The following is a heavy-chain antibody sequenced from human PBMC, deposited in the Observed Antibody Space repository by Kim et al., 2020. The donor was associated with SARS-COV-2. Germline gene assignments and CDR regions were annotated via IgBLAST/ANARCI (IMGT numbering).Heavy chain of an antibody. D-gene: IGHD3-9*01. CDR2: IYSGGGT. Sequence: GGSLRLSCAASGFTVSSNYMSWVRQAPGKGLEWVSVIYSGGGTYYADSVKGRFTISRDNSKNTLYLQMNSLRAEDTAVYYCARTRGYFDWLEYFDYWGQGTLVTVSS. V-gene: IGHV3-66*01. CDR3: ARTRGYFDWLEYFDY. J-gene: IGHJ4*02. CDR1: GFTVSSNY.